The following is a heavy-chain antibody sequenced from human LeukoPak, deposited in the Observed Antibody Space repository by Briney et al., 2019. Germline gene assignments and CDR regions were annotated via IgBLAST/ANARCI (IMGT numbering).Heavy chain of an antibody. Sequence: ASVKVSCKASGYTFTNYGISWVRQAPGQGLEWMGWISAYNGNTNYAQKLQGRVTMTTDTSTSTAYMELRSLRSDDTAVHYCARRVTTMYYYYGMDVWGQGTTVTVSS. CDR1: GYTFTNYG. V-gene: IGHV1-18*01. CDR2: ISAYNGNT. D-gene: IGHD4-11*01. J-gene: IGHJ6*02. CDR3: ARRVTTMYYYYGMDV.